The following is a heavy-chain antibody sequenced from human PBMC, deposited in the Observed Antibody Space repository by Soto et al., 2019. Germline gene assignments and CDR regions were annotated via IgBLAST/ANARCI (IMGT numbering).Heavy chain of an antibody. D-gene: IGHD1-1*01. J-gene: IGHJ4*02. Sequence: QVHLVQSGAEVKKPGASVKVSCKGSGYTFTSYGITWVRQAPGQGLEWMGWISAHNGNTDYAQRLQGRVSVTRDTSTSTAYMELRSLRSDDTAVYYCARGRYGDYWGQGALVTVSS. CDR2: ISAHNGNT. V-gene: IGHV1-18*01. CDR1: GYTFTSYG. CDR3: ARGRYGDY.